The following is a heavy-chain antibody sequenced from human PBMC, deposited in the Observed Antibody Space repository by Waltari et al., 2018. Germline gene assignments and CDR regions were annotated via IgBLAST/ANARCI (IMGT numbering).Heavy chain of an antibody. Sequence: RLSCEASRFTLSDFYMDWVRQAPGKGLEWVGRSRDKANSYITEYAASVEGRFSISRDDSRNSLYLQMNSLKTEDTAMYYCVRAASGLDIWGQGTMVTVSS. J-gene: IGHJ3*02. CDR3: VRAASGLDI. CDR2: SRDKANSYIT. V-gene: IGHV3-72*01. D-gene: IGHD6-25*01. CDR1: RFTLSDFY.